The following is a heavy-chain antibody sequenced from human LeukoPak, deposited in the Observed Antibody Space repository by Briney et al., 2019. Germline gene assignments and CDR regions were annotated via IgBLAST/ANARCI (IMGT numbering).Heavy chain of an antibody. CDR1: GFTFSSYS. D-gene: IGHD4-17*01. V-gene: IGHV3-21*01. CDR2: ISSSSSYI. CDR3: ARVALTVYGEPLDY. J-gene: IGHJ4*02. Sequence: PGGSLRLSCAASGFTFSSYSMNWVRQAPGKGLEWASSISSSSSYIYYADSVKGRFTISRDNAKNSLYLQMNSLRAEDTAVYYCARVALTVYGEPLDYWGQGTLVTVSS.